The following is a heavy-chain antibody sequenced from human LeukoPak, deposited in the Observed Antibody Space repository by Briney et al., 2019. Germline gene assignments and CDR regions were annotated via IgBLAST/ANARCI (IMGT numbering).Heavy chain of an antibody. V-gene: IGHV3-30*02. J-gene: IGHJ5*02. Sequence: GGSLRLSCAASGFTLCSCGMHCVRQAPGKGLECVAFIRYDGSNKYYAHSVKGRFTISRDNSKNTLYLQMNSLRAEDKAVYYCAKELVVPAASHAYNRFDPWGQGTLVTVSS. CDR1: GFTLCSCG. D-gene: IGHD2-2*01. CDR2: IRYDGSNK. CDR3: AKELVVPAASHAYNRFDP.